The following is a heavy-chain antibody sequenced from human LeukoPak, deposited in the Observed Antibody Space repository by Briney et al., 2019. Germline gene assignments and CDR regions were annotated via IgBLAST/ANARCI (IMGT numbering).Heavy chain of an antibody. Sequence: SQTLSLTCAISGDSVSSNSAAWNWIRQSPSRGLEWLGRTYYRSKWYSDYAVSVKSRMTINPDTSKNQFSLQLNSVTPEDTAVYYCARVDCTNGVCLNWFDPWGQGTLVTVSS. V-gene: IGHV6-1*01. CDR2: TYYRSKWYS. J-gene: IGHJ5*02. CDR3: ARVDCTNGVCLNWFDP. CDR1: GDSVSSNSAA. D-gene: IGHD2-8*01.